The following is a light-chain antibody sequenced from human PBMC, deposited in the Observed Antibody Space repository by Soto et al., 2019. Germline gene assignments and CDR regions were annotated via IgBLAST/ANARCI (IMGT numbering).Light chain of an antibody. CDR1: QSVSSY. J-gene: IGKJ4*01. V-gene: IGKV3-11*01. CDR3: LQRSEWPLT. Sequence: EIVLTQSPATLSLSPGERATLSCRTSQSVSSYLAWYQQKPGQPPRLLIYDASSRATGIPARFSGSGSGTDFTLTINSLEPGDFAIYYCLQRSEWPLTFGGGTRVEI. CDR2: DAS.